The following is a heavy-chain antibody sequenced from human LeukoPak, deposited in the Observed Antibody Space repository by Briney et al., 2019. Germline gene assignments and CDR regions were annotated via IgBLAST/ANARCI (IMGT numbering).Heavy chain of an antibody. CDR1: GGTFSSYA. Sequence: EASVKVSCTASGGTFSSYAISWVRQAPGQGLEWMGGIIPIFGTANYAQKFQGRVTITADESTSTAYMELSSLRSEDTAVYYCARGGSSSWYQKYYFDYWGQGTLVTVSS. V-gene: IGHV1-69*13. CDR2: IIPIFGTA. CDR3: ARGGSSSWYQKYYFDY. J-gene: IGHJ4*02. D-gene: IGHD6-13*01.